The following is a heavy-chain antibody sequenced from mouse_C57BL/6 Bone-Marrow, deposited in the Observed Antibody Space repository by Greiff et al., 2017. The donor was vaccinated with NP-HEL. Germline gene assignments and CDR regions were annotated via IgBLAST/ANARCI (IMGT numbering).Heavy chain of an antibody. CDR1: GYTFTDYE. J-gene: IGHJ2*01. V-gene: IGHV1-15*01. CDR3: TRHYGSEYFDY. D-gene: IGHD1-1*01. CDR2: IDPETGGT. Sequence: VQLQQSGAELVRPGASVTLSCKASGYTFTDYEMHWVKQTPVHGLEWIGAIDPETGGTAYNQKFKGKAILTADKSSSTAYMELRSLTSEDSAVYYCTRHYGSEYFDYWGQGTTLTVSS.